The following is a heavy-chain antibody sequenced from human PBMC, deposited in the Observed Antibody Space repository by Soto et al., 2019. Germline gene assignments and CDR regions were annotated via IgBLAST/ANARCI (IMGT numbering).Heavy chain of an antibody. CDR2: ISYDGRNK. V-gene: IGHV3-30*18. Sequence: GGSLRLSCVASDFNFRNYGMRWVRQAPGKGLEWVADISYDGRNKYYAESVKGRFTISRDNSKNTLYLQMNSLRTEDTAVYYCAKDWRWEQQIYGMNVWGQGTTVTVSS. D-gene: IGHD1-26*01. CDR1: DFNFRNYG. J-gene: IGHJ6*02. CDR3: AKDWRWEQQIYGMNV.